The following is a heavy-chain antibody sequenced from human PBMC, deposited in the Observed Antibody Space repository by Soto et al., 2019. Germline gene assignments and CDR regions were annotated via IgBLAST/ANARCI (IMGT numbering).Heavy chain of an antibody. J-gene: IGHJ1*01. V-gene: IGHV3-23*01. CDR1: GFTFSSYA. CDR3: AKGPHDSSGYYYEAEYFQH. CDR2: ISGSGGST. D-gene: IGHD3-22*01. Sequence: GGSLRLSCAASGFTFSSYAMSWVRQAPGKGLEWVSAISGSGGSTYYADSVKGRFTISRDNSKNTLYLQMNSLRAEDTAVYYCAKGPHDSSGYYYEAEYFQHWGQGT.